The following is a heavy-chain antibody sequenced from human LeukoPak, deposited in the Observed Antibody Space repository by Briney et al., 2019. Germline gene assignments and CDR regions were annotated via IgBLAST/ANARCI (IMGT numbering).Heavy chain of an antibody. CDR1: GLTFSSYG. D-gene: IGHD4-11*01. CDR2: IQFDGSNS. V-gene: IGHV3-30*02. Sequence: GGSLRLSCVASGLTFSSYGMHWVRQAPGKGGEWMTFIQFDGSNSYYADSVKGRFTISRDNSKTTLYLLMNSLRAEDTAVYYCARDLQRGVDYWGQGTLVTVSS. CDR3: ARDLQRGVDY. J-gene: IGHJ4*02.